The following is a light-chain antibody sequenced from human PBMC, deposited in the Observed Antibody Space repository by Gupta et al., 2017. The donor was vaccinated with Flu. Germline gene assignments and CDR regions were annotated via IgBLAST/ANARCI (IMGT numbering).Light chain of an antibody. CDR1: TLGPYD. CDR3: QVWASGGV. J-gene: IGLJ2*01. V-gene: IGLV3-9*01. Sequence: TCVGTTLGPYDVPWYQQRAAQAPVFVIYRYSNRASGTSERFSGSNSGNTATLTISRAQAGDEGDYYCQVWASGGVFGGGTKLTVL. CDR2: RYS.